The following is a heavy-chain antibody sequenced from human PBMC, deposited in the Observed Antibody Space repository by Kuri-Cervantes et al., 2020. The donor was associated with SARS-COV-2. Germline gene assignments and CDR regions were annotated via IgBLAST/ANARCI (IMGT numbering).Heavy chain of an antibody. CDR1: GFTFNTYA. Sequence: GESLKISCAASGFTFNTYAMSWVRQAPGKGLEWVAAISASGRTTYYGDSVKGRFTISRDNAKNTLYLQMNSLRVEDTAVYFCARAPSGSPTEFWGQGTLVTVSS. CDR3: ARAPSGSPTEF. J-gene: IGHJ4*02. D-gene: IGHD1-26*01. CDR2: ISASGRTT. V-gene: IGHV3-23*01.